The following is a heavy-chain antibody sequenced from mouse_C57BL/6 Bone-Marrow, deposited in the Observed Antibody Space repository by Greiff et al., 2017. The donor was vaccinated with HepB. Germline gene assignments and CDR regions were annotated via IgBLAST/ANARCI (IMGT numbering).Heavy chain of an antibody. CDR3: ARWYYGSSYHWYFDV. D-gene: IGHD1-1*01. CDR1: GYTFTSYG. CDR2: IDPSDSYT. Sequence: QVQLQQSGAELARPGASVKLSCKASGYTFTSYGISWVKQRTGQGLEWIGEIDPSDSYTNYNQKFKGKATLTVDTSSSTAYMQLSSLTSEDSAVYYCARWYYGSSYHWYFDVWGTGTTVTVSS. V-gene: IGHV1-81*01. J-gene: IGHJ1*03.